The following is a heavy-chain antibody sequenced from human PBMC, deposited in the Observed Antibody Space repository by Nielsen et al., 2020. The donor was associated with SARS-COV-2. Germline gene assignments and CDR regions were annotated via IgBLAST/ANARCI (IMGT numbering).Heavy chain of an antibody. Sequence: GGSLRLSCAASGFTFSSYAMSWVRQAPGKGLEWVSAISGSGGSTYYADSVKGRFTISRDNSKNTLYLQMNSLRAEDTAVYYCAKMSRDFWSGYRFDYWGQGTLVTVSS. D-gene: IGHD3-3*01. V-gene: IGHV3-23*01. CDR3: AKMSRDFWSGYRFDY. CDR2: ISGSGGST. CDR1: GFTFSSYA. J-gene: IGHJ4*02.